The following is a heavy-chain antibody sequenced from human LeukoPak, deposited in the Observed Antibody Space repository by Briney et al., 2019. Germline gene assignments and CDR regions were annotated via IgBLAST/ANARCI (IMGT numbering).Heavy chain of an antibody. CDR1: GGSISSSSYY. CDR2: IYYSGST. CDR3: ARLGAAAIDARVY. J-gene: IGHJ4*02. V-gene: IGHV4-39*01. D-gene: IGHD2-2*01. Sequence: PSETLSLTCTVSGGSISSSSYYWGWIRQPPGKGLEWIGSIYYSGSTYYNPSLKSRVTISVDTSKNQFSLKLSSVTAADTAVYYCARLGAAAIDARVYWGQGTLVTVSS.